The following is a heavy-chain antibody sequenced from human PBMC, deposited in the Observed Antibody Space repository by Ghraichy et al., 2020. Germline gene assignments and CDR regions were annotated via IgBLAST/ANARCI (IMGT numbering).Heavy chain of an antibody. D-gene: IGHD4-17*01. CDR3: ARAWYGDNHYMDV. CDR2: IYYTGST. J-gene: IGHJ6*03. CDR1: GWSINSYH. V-gene: IGHV4-59*01. Sequence: SQTLSLTCTVSGWSINSYHWNWIRQPPGKGLEWIGYIYYTGSTNYDPSLKSRVTMSVDTSKNQFSLELSSVTAADTAVYYCARAWYGDNHYMDVWGKGTTVTVSS.